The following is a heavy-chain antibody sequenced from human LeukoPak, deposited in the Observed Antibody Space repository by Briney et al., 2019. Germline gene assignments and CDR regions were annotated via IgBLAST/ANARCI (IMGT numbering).Heavy chain of an antibody. CDR1: GFTFSSYS. Sequence: GGSLRLSCVASGFTFSSYSMNWVRQAPGKGLEWVSAISGSGGSTYYADSVKGRFTISRDNSKNTLYLQMNSLRAEDAAVYYCAKVYPGWFGEAYWGQGTLVTVSS. J-gene: IGHJ4*02. CDR3: AKVYPGWFGEAY. CDR2: ISGSGGST. V-gene: IGHV3-23*01. D-gene: IGHD3-10*01.